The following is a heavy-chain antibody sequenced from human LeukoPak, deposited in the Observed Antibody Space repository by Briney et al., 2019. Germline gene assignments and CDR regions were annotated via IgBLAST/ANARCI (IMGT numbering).Heavy chain of an antibody. Sequence: NPSETLSLTCAVYGGSFSGYYWIWIRQPPGKGLEWIGEINHSGSTNYNPSLKSRVTISVDTSKNQFSLKLSSVTAADTAVYYCARDKQDYCSSTSRYLLYYYYYGMDVWGQGTTVTVSS. CDR2: INHSGST. V-gene: IGHV4-34*01. J-gene: IGHJ6*02. CDR1: GGSFSGYY. CDR3: ARDKQDYCSSTSRYLLYYYYYGMDV. D-gene: IGHD2-2*01.